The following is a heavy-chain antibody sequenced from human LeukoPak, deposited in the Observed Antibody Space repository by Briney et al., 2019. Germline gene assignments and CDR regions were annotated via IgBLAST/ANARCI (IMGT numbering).Heavy chain of an antibody. J-gene: IGHJ5*02. V-gene: IGHV4-34*01. D-gene: IGHD5-18*01. Sequence: SETLSLTCAVYGGSFSGYYWSLIRQPPGKGLEWIGEINHSGSTNYNPSLKSRVTISVDTSKNQFSLKLSSVTAADTAVYYCARGQRIQLWSWGRFDPWGQGTLATVSS. CDR1: GGSFSGYY. CDR3: ARGQRIQLWSWGRFDP. CDR2: INHSGST.